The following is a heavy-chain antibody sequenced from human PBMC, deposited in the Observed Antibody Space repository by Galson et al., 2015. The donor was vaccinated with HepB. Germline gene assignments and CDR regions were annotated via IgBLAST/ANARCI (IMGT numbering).Heavy chain of an antibody. D-gene: IGHD3-3*01. CDR2: IYWDDDK. CDR1: GFSLSTSGVG. J-gene: IGHJ4*02. Sequence: PALVKPTQTLTLTCTFSGFSLSTSGVGVGWIRQPPGKALEWLALIYWDDDKRYSPSLKSRLTITKDTSKNQVVLTMTNMDPVDTATYYCAHALRGVIDFWSGYFYYFDYWGQGTLVTVSS. CDR3: AHALRGVIDFWSGYFYYFDY. V-gene: IGHV2-5*02.